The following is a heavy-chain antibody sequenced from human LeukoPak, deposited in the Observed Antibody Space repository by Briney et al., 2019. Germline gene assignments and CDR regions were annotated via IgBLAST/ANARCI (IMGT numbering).Heavy chain of an antibody. CDR2: VYTSGNT. Sequence: SETLSLTCTVSGRSISGYSWSWIRQSAGKGLEWSGRVYTSGNTNYNPSFKSRVTMSIDTSKKQFSLKLRSVTAADTAVYYCARDNPAGPWGQGTLVTVSS. CDR3: ARDNPAGP. J-gene: IGHJ5*02. D-gene: IGHD3-10*01. V-gene: IGHV4-4*07. CDR1: GRSISGYS.